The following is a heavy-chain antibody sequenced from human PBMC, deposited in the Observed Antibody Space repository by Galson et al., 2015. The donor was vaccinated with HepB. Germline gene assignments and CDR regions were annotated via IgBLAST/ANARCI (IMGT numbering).Heavy chain of an antibody. CDR1: GGTFSSYA. CDR2: IIPIFGTA. D-gene: IGHD3-10*01. J-gene: IGHJ6*02. Sequence: SVKVSCKASGGTFSSYAISWVRQAPGQGLEWMGGIIPIFGTANYAQKFQGRVTITADESTSTAYMELSSLRSEDTAVYYCARDMGYGSGSYYNGYHGMDVWGQGTTVTVSS. CDR3: ARDMGYGSGSYYNGYHGMDV. V-gene: IGHV1-69*13.